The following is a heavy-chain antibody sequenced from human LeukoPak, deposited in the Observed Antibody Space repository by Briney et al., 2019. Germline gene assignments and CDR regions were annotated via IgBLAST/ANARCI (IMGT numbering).Heavy chain of an antibody. V-gene: IGHV3-23*01. D-gene: IGHD4-11*01. Sequence: PSETLSLTCTVSGGSISSSSYYWGWIRQPPGKGLEWVSAISGSGGSTYYADSVKGRFTISRDNSKNTLYLQMNSLRAEDTAVYYCAKTVTTSGDYWGQGTLVTVSS. J-gene: IGHJ4*02. CDR3: AKTVTTSGDY. CDR2: ISGSGGST. CDR1: GGSISSSSYY.